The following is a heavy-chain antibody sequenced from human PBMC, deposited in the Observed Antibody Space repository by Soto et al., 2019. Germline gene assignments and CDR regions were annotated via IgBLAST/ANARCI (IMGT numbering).Heavy chain of an antibody. D-gene: IGHD2-21*01. J-gene: IGHJ4*02. V-gene: IGHV1-69*02. CDR1: GGTFNTYT. Sequence: QVQVVQSGAEVQKPASSVNVSCKPSGGTFNTYTVNWVRLAPGHGLEWMGRFIPILDMANYAQKFQERVTVTADRSTFSASMELNSLTSDDTAVYYCAITYCRDNSCPRDFDFWGPGTRFTVSS. CDR2: FIPILDMA. CDR3: AITYCRDNSCPRDFDF.